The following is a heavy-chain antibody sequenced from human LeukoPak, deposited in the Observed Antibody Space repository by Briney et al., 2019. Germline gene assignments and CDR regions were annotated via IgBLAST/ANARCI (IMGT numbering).Heavy chain of an antibody. CDR1: GFTFSSYW. CDR3: AVYNWNRWNFDY. Sequence: PGGSLRLSCAASGFTFSSYWMHWVRQAPGKGLVWVSRINSDGSSTSYADSVKGRFTISRDNAKNTLYLQMNSLRAEDTAVYYCAVYNWNRWNFDYWGQGTLVTVSS. V-gene: IGHV3-74*01. J-gene: IGHJ4*02. CDR2: INSDGSST. D-gene: IGHD1-20*01.